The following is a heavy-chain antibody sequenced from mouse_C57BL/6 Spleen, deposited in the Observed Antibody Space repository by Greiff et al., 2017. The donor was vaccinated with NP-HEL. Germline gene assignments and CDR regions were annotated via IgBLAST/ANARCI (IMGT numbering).Heavy chain of an antibody. Sequence: VQLQQSGPELVKPGASVKISCKASGYAFSSSWMNWVKQRPGKGLEWIGRIYPGDGDTNYNGKFKGKATLTADKSSSTAYMQLSSLTSEDSAVYFCATVVAPDFDYWGQGTTLTVSS. D-gene: IGHD1-1*01. V-gene: IGHV1-82*01. J-gene: IGHJ2*01. CDR2: IYPGDGDT. CDR1: GYAFSSSW. CDR3: ATVVAPDFDY.